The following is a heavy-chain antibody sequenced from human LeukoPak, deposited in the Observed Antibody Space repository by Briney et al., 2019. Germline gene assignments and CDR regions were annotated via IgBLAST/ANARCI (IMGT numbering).Heavy chain of an antibody. J-gene: IGHJ1*01. V-gene: IGHV1-69*13. CDR2: IIPIFGTA. CDR1: GYTLTELS. D-gene: IGHD2-21*01. Sequence: SVKVSCKVSGYTLTELSMHWVRQAPGKGLEWMGGIIPIFGTANYAQKFQGRVTITADESTSTAYMELSSLRSDDTAVYYCARDSSEFRSLIPHWGQGTLVTVSS. CDR3: ARDSSEFRSLIPH.